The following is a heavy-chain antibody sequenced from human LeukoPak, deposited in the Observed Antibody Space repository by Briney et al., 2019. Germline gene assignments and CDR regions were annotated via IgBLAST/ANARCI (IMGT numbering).Heavy chain of an antibody. CDR2: ISAYNGNT. CDR3: ARNVDTAMGLYGMDV. J-gene: IGHJ6*02. CDR1: GYTFTSYG. Sequence: ASVKVSCKASGYTFTSYGISWVRQAPGQGLEWMGWISAYNGNTNYAQKLQGRVTMTTDTSMSTAYMELRSLRSDDTAVYYCARNVDTAMGLYGMDVWGQGTTVTVSS. D-gene: IGHD5-18*01. V-gene: IGHV1-18*01.